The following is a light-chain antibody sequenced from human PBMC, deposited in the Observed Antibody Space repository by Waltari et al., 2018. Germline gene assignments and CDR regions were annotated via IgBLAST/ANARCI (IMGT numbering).Light chain of an antibody. CDR2: WAS. CDR3: QQYYSTPFT. CDR1: QSILYSSNNKNY. V-gene: IGKV4-1*01. J-gene: IGKJ5*01. Sequence: DIVLTQSPDSLAVSLGERATINCKSTQSILYSSNNKNYLAWYQQKPGQPPNFLIYWASTRESGVPDRFSGSGSGTDFTLTISSLQAGDVAVYYGQQYYSTPFTFGPGTRVEIK.